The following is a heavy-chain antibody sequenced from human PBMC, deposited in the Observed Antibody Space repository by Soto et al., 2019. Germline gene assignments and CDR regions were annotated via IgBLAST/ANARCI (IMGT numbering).Heavy chain of an antibody. V-gene: IGHV4-59*01. CDR2: ISYSGSA. CDR3: ARFGWLRNVAFDI. J-gene: IGHJ3*02. CDR1: GDSMSNYY. D-gene: IGHD5-12*01. Sequence: SETLSLTCTVSGDSMSNYYWSWIRQPPGKGLEWIGYISYSGSANYNPSLKSRVTISVDTSKNHFSLKLSSVTAADTAVYYCARFGWLRNVAFDIWGRGTMVTVSS.